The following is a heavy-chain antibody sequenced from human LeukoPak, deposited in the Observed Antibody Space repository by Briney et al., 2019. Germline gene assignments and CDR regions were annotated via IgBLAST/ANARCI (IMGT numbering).Heavy chain of an antibody. D-gene: IGHD3-3*01. CDR3: ARDKEWLPNWFDP. CDR1: GGSISSGGYY. Sequence: SETLSLTCTVAGGSISSGGYYWSWIRQHPGKGLEWIGYIYYSGSTYYNPSLKSRVTISVDTSKNQFSLKLSSVTAADTAVYYCARDKEWLPNWFDPWGQGTLVTVSS. J-gene: IGHJ5*02. V-gene: IGHV4-31*03. CDR2: IYYSGST.